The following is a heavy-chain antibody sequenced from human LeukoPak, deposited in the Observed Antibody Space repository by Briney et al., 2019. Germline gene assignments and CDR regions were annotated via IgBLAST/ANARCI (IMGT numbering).Heavy chain of an antibody. CDR1: GFTFSTFG. Sequence: GGSLRLSCAASGFTFSTFGMHWVRQAPGKGLEWVAVISYDGSNKYYADSVKGRFTISRDNSKNTLYLQMNSLRVEDTAVYYVAKGVRSAIVVARGLEGADYWGQGTLVTVSS. J-gene: IGHJ4*02. CDR3: AKGVRSAIVVARGLEGADY. D-gene: IGHD3-22*01. CDR2: ISYDGSNK. V-gene: IGHV3-30*18.